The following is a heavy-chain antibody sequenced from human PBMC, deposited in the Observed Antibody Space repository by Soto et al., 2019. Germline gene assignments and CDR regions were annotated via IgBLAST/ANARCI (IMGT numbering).Heavy chain of an antibody. Sequence: PSETLSLTCAVSGGSISSGGYSWSWIRQPPGKGLEWIGYIYHSGSTYYNPSLKSRVTISVDRSKNQFSPKLSSVTAADTAVYYCARARDGYNLGFDYWGQGTLVTVSS. CDR1: GGSISSGGYS. CDR2: IYHSGST. D-gene: IGHD5-12*01. J-gene: IGHJ4*02. V-gene: IGHV4-30-2*01. CDR3: ARARDGYNLGFDY.